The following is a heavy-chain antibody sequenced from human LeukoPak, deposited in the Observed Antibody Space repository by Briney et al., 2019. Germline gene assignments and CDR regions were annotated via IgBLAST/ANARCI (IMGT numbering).Heavy chain of an antibody. Sequence: GASVKVSCKASGGTFSSYTISWVRQAPGQGLEWMGRIIPILGIANYAQKFQGRVTITADKSTSTAYMELSSLRSEDTAVYYCAREGGGGYNPDGYWGQGTLVTVSS. V-gene: IGHV1-69*04. CDR3: AREGGGGYNPDGY. CDR1: GGTFSSYT. J-gene: IGHJ4*02. D-gene: IGHD5-24*01. CDR2: IIPILGIA.